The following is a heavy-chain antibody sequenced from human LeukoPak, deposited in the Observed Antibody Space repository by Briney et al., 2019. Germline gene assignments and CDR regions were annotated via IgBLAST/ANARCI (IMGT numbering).Heavy chain of an antibody. Sequence: GGSLRLSCAVSGITLSNYGMSGVRQAPGKGLEWVAGISDSGGRTNYADSVKGRFTISRDNPKNTLYLQMNSLRAEDTAVYFCAKRGVVIRVILVGFHKEAYYFDSWGQGALVTVYS. CDR2: ISDSGGRT. D-gene: IGHD3-22*01. CDR1: GITLSNYG. V-gene: IGHV3-23*01. J-gene: IGHJ4*02. CDR3: AKRGVVIRVILVGFHKEAYYFDS.